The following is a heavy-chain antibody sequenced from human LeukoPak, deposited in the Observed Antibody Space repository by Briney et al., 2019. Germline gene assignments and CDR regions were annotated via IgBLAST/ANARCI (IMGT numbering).Heavy chain of an antibody. CDR3: AKGGYDYVEIGYFDY. CDR1: GFSFSNYA. Sequence: GGSLRLSCVASGFSFSNYAMSWVRQAPGKGLEWVSLIIASSGSTFYADSVKGRFTISRDNSTNTLYLQMNSLRAEDTAVYYCAKGGYDYVEIGYFDYWGQGTLVTVSS. D-gene: IGHD5-12*01. V-gene: IGHV3-23*01. J-gene: IGHJ4*02. CDR2: IIASSGST.